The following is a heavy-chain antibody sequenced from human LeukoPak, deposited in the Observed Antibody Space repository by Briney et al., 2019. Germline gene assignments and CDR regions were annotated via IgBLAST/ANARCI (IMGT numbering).Heavy chain of an antibody. J-gene: IGHJ4*02. CDR3: ARGRRVLLWFGELFYY. CDR1: GGSFSGYY. Sequence: SETLSLTCAVYGGSFSGYYWSWIRQPPGKGLEWIGEINHSGSTNYNPSLKSRVTISVDTSKNQFSLRLSSVTAADTAVYYCARGRRVLLWFGELFYYWGQGTLVTVSS. CDR2: INHSGST. D-gene: IGHD3-10*01. V-gene: IGHV4-34*01.